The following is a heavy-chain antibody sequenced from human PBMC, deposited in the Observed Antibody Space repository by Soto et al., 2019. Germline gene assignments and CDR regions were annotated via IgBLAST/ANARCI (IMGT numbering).Heavy chain of an antibody. J-gene: IGHJ6*02. CDR2: INAGNGNT. D-gene: IGHD6-13*01. CDR1: GYTFTSYA. CDR3: ARDRYRAAAPSSYYYYGMDV. V-gene: IGHV1-3*01. Sequence: ASVKVSCKASGYTFTSYAIHWVRQAPGQRLEWMGWINAGNGNTKYSQKFQGRVTITRDTSASTAYMELSSLRSEDTAVYYCARDRYRAAAPSSYYYYGMDVWGQETTVTVSS.